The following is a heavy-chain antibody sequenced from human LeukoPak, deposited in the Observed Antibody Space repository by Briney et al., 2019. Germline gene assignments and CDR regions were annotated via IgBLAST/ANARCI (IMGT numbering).Heavy chain of an antibody. Sequence: KPSETLSLTCAVSGESHSRFYWSWIRQSPGRGLEWIGEINHSGSPNYNPSLKSRVTISLDTSKNQFSLRVSSVTAADTAFYFCASSLAGYSSSWFLAYWGPGTLVTVSS. CDR3: ASSLAGYSSSWFLAY. CDR1: GESHSRFY. CDR2: INHSGSP. D-gene: IGHD6-13*01. V-gene: IGHV4-34*01. J-gene: IGHJ4*02.